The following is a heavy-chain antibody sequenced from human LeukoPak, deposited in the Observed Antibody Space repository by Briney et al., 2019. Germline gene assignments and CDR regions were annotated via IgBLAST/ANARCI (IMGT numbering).Heavy chain of an antibody. CDR3: ARDRSGFYSIDQ. V-gene: IGHV3-30-3*01. D-gene: IGHD5-12*01. J-gene: IGHJ4*02. CDR1: GFTLSENN. CDR2: ISNDGNSK. Sequence: GMSLTLSCAASGFTLSENNVHWVRQAPGKGLEWVALISNDGNSKDYADSVKGRFTLSGDNSKTTVYLQMNSLRAEDTAVYYCARDRSGFYSIDQWGQGTLVTVSS.